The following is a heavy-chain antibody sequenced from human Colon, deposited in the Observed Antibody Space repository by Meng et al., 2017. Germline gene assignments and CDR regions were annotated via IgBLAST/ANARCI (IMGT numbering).Heavy chain of an antibody. J-gene: IGHJ4*02. V-gene: IGHV4-4*02. CDR2: VYHRGDT. Sequence: VQLQESGPGLVKPSGTLSLTCTVPGDSISSDIWWSWVRQPPGKGLEWIGEVYHRGDTNYNPSLKSRVVISVDRSKNQFSLNLSSVTAADTAVYYCGRDQGRQLVNHWGQGTLVTVSS. CDR3: GRDQGRQLVNH. D-gene: IGHD6-13*01. CDR1: GDSISSDIW.